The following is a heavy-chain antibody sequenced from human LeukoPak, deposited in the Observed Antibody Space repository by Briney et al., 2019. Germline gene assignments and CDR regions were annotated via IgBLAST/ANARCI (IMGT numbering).Heavy chain of an antibody. J-gene: IGHJ3*02. CDR3: ARDSSNCSSTSCDAFDI. CDR2: IYSGGST. CDR1: GFTVSSSY. Sequence: GSLRLSCAASGFTVSSSYMTWVRQAPGKGLEWVSVIYSGGSTYYADSVKGRFTISRDNSKNTLYLQMNSLRAEDTAVYYCARDSSNCSSTSCDAFDIWGQWTMVTVSS. V-gene: IGHV3-53*05. D-gene: IGHD2-2*01.